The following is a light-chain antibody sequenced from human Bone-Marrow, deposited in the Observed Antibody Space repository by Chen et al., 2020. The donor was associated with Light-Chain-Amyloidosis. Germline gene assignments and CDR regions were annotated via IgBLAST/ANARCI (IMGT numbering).Light chain of an antibody. CDR2: EDD. Sequence: FMLTQPHSVSESPGKTVIISCTRSSGSIATNYVQWYQQRPGSSPTTVIYEDDQRPSGVPERFSGSIDRSSNSASLTISGLKTEDEADYYCQSYQDSSQGVFGGGTKLTVL. CDR3: QSYQDSSQGV. CDR1: SGSIATNY. J-gene: IGLJ3*02. V-gene: IGLV6-57*01.